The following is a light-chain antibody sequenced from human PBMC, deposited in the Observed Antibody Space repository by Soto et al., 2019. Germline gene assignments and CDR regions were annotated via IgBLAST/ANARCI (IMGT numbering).Light chain of an antibody. CDR1: QRVSSN. CDR3: HQYNNKSPET. CDR2: GAS. J-gene: IGKJ5*01. Sequence: IAMTQSPATLSVSPGKRVTLSCRASQRVSSNLAWYRQKPGQAPRLLIYGASTRATGIPARFSGSGCGSEIALTLTSRRLQDVELACYHQYNNKSPETFGQGTRLDI. V-gene: IGKV3-15*01.